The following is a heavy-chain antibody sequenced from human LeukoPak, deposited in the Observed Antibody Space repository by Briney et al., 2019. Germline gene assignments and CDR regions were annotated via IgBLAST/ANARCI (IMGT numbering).Heavy chain of an antibody. Sequence: EASVKVSCKASGYTFTSYGITWVRQAPGQGLEWMGWISVYNGNTNYAQKLQGRVTMTTDTSTSTAYMELRSLRSDDTAVYYCARDTKRSRARWENLGFDPWGQGTLVTVSS. V-gene: IGHV1-18*01. CDR2: ISVYNGNT. CDR1: GYTFTSYG. CDR3: ARDTKRSRARWENLGFDP. J-gene: IGHJ5*02. D-gene: IGHD1-26*01.